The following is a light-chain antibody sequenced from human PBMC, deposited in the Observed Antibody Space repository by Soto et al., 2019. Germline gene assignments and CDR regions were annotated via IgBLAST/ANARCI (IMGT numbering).Light chain of an antibody. CDR2: GAS. Sequence: EIVLTQSPATLSLSPGERTTLSCRASQSVNSNLAWYQQKPGQATRLLIYGASIRATGIPDRFSGSGSETDFTITISRLEPEDFALYYCQQYGSSAPITFGQGTRLGL. V-gene: IGKV3-20*01. J-gene: IGKJ5*01. CDR3: QQYGSSAPIT. CDR1: QSVNSN.